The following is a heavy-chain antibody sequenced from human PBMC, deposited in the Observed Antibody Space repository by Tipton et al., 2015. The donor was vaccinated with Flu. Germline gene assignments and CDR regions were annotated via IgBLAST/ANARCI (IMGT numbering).Heavy chain of an antibody. D-gene: IGHD3-9*01. V-gene: IGHV3-23*01. CDR1: GFTFSSYA. J-gene: IGHJ4*02. CDR3: AKGGLRYFDWLPYDY. Sequence: AVSGFTFSSYAMSWVRQAPGKGLEWVSAISGSGGSTYYADSVKGRFTISRDNSKNTLYLQMNSLRAEDTAVYYCAKGGLRYFDWLPYDYWGQGTLVTVSS. CDR2: ISGSGGST.